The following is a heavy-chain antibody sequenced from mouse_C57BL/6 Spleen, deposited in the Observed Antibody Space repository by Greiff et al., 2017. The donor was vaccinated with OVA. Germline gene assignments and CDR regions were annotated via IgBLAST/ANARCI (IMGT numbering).Heavy chain of an antibody. J-gene: IGHJ4*01. CDR3: ARSGLYYAMDY. V-gene: IGHV1-64*01. Sequence: QVQLQQSGAELVKPGASVKLSCKASGYTFTSYWMHWVKQRPGQGLEWIGMIHPNSGSTNYNEKFKSKATLTVDKSSSTAYMQLSSLTSEDSAVYYCARSGLYYAMDYWGQGTSVTVSS. D-gene: IGHD3-1*01. CDR2: IHPNSGST. CDR1: GYTFTSYW.